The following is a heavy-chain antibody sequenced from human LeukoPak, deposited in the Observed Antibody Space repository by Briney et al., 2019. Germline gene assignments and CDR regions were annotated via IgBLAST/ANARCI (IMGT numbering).Heavy chain of an antibody. V-gene: IGHV3-23*01. CDR2: ISGSGGST. J-gene: IGHJ4*02. D-gene: IGHD2-2*01. CDR3: AKVDVVVVLAAILVPLAFDY. CDR1: GFTFSSYA. Sequence: GGSLRLSCAASGFTFSSYAMSWVRQAPGKGLEWVSAISGSGGSTYYADSVKGRFTISRDNSKNTLYLQMNSLRAEDTAVYYCAKVDVVVVLAAILVPLAFDYWGQGTLVTVSS.